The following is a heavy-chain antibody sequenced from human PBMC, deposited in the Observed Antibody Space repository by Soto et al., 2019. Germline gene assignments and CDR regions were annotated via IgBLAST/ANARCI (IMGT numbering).Heavy chain of an antibody. CDR3: ANGRWLEGSY. J-gene: IGHJ4*02. CDR2: ISYDGSNK. V-gene: IGHV3-30-3*01. D-gene: IGHD6-19*01. Sequence: GGSLRLSCAASVFTFSSYAMHWVRQAPGKGLEWVAVISYDGSNKYYADSVKGRFTISRDNSKNTLYLQMNSLRAEDTAVYYCANGRWLEGSYWGQGTLVTVSS. CDR1: VFTFSSYA.